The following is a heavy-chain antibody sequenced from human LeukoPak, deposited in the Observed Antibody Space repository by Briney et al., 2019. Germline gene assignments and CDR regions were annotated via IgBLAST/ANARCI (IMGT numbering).Heavy chain of an antibody. CDR1: GGSISSYY. V-gene: IGHV4-59*04. D-gene: IGHD3-22*01. CDR2: IYYSGST. Sequence: KASETLSLTCTASGGSISSYYWSWIRQPPGKGLEWIGYIYYSGSTYYNPSLKSRVTISVDTSKNQFSLKLSSVTAADTAVYYCARLRILGDSSGYYYYYYYYMDVWGKGTTVTISS. CDR3: ARLRILGDSSGYYYYYYYYMDV. J-gene: IGHJ6*03.